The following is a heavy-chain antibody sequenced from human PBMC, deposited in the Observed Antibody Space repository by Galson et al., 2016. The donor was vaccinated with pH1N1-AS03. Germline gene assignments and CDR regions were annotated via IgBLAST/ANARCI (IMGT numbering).Heavy chain of an antibody. V-gene: IGHV3-30*01. CDR1: GFTFSSYA. Sequence: SLRLSCAASGFTFSSYAMHWVRQAPGKGLEWVAVVSYDGSDKYYVDSVKGRFTISRDNSKNTLYLQMNSLRAEDTAVYYYARDHDFWTGYSGGYYYYIDVWGKGTTVTVSS. CDR3: ARDHDFWTGYSGGYYYYIDV. J-gene: IGHJ6*03. D-gene: IGHD3/OR15-3a*01. CDR2: VSYDGSDK.